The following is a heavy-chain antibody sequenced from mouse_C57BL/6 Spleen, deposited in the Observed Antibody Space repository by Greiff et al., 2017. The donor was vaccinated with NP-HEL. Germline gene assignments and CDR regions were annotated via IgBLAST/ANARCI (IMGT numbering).Heavy chain of an antibody. Sequence: QVQLQQSGAELVRPGTSVKVSCKASGYAFTNYLIEWVKQRPGQGLEWIGVINPGSGGTNYNEKFKGKATLTADKSSSTAYMQLSSLTSEDSAVYFCATSLNGPPVPYWGQGTLVTVSA. CDR1: GYAFTNYL. D-gene: IGHD1-3*01. J-gene: IGHJ3*01. CDR2: INPGSGGT. CDR3: ATSLNGPPVPY. V-gene: IGHV1-54*01.